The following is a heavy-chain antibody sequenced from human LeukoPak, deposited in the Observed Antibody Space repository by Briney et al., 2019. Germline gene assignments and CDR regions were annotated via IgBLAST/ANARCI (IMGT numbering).Heavy chain of an antibody. CDR2: IYYSGST. CDR1: GGSISSGGYY. D-gene: IGHD6-13*01. J-gene: IGHJ5*02. CDR3: AGDWSSNNWFDP. Sequence: SETLSLTCTVSGGSISSGGYYWSWIRQHPGKGLEWIGYIYYSGSTYYNPSLKSRVTISVDTSKNQFSLKLSSVTAADTAVYYCAGDWSSNNWFDPWGQGTLVTVSS. V-gene: IGHV4-31*03.